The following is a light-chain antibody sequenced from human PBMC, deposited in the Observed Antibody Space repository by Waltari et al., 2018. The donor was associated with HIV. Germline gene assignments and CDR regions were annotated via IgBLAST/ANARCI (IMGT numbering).Light chain of an antibody. CDR1: QGISNS. CDR3: QQYYSTRE. CDR2: AAS. V-gene: IGKV1-NL1*01. J-gene: IGKJ1*01. Sequence: DIQMTQSPSSLSASVGDRVTITCRASQGISNSLAWYQQKPGKAPKLLLYAASRLESGVPSRFSGSGSGTDYTLTISSLQPEDFATYYCQQYYSTREFGQGTKVEIK.